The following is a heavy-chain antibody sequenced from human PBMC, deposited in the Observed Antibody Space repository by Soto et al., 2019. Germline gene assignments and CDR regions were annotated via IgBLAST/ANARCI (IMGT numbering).Heavy chain of an antibody. CDR3: AKAYYYDSSGPGDY. J-gene: IGHJ4*02. CDR1: GVTFSSYW. Sequence: PGGSLRLSCASSGVTFSSYWMHWVRQAPGKGLVWVSRINSDGSSTSYADSVKGRFTISRDNAKNTLYLQMNSLRAEDTALYYCAKAYYYDSSGPGDYWGQGTLVTVSS. CDR2: INSDGSST. D-gene: IGHD3-22*01. V-gene: IGHV3-74*01.